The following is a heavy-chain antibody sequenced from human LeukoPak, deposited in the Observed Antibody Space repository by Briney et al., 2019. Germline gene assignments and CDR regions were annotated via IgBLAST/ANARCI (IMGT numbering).Heavy chain of an antibody. CDR2: IDYSGST. CDR1: GGSISSGGYY. V-gene: IGHV4-31*03. J-gene: IGHJ5*02. Sequence: SQTLSLTCTVSGGSISSGGYYWSWIRQHPGKGLEWIGYIDYSGSTYYNPARKSRVTISVDTSKNQFSLKLSSVTAADTAVYYCAREKRYFDWLPSTYNWFDPWGQGTLVTVSS. D-gene: IGHD3-9*01. CDR3: AREKRYFDWLPSTYNWFDP.